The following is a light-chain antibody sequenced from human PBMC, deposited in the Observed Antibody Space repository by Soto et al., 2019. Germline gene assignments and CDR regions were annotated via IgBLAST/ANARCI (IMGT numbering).Light chain of an antibody. CDR3: CSYTTSSTLV. CDR1: SSDVGTYNH. Sequence: QSALTQPASGSGSPGQSITISCTGTSSDVGTYNHVSWYQQHPGKAPQLIIYEVSNRPSGLSNRFSASKSGNTASLTISGLRAEDEADYYCCSYTTSSTLVFGTGTKVTVL. J-gene: IGLJ1*01. CDR2: EVS. V-gene: IGLV2-14*01.